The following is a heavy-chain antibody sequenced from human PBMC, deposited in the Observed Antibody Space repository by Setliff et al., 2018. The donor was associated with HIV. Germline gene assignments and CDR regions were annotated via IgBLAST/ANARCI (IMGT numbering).Heavy chain of an antibody. J-gene: IGHJ4*02. CDR2: ISSSGSTI. Sequence: PGGSLRLSCAASGFTFSSYEMNWVRQAPGKGLEWVSYISSSGSTIYYADSVKGRFTISRDNAKNSLYLQMNSLRAEDTALYYCARSRAAGFDYWGQGTLVTVSS. V-gene: IGHV3-48*03. CDR1: GFTFSSYE. CDR3: ARSRAAGFDY. D-gene: IGHD6-13*01.